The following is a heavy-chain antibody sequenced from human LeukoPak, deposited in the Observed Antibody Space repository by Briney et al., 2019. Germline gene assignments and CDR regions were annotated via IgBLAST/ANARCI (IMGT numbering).Heavy chain of an antibody. CDR1: GFTFSSYA. CDR3: AIPLSSGQYGSGSYYLLTDAFDI. D-gene: IGHD3-10*01. J-gene: IGHJ3*02. Sequence: GGSLRLSCAASGFTFSSYAMSWVRQAPGKGLEWVSAISGSGGSTYYADSVKGRFTISRDNSKNTLYLQMNSLRAEDTAVYYCAIPLSSGQYGSGSYYLLTDAFDIWGQGTMVTVSS. CDR2: ISGSGGST. V-gene: IGHV3-23*01.